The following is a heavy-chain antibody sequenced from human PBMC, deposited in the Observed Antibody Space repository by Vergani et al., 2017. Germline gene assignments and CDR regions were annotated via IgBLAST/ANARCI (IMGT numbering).Heavy chain of an antibody. CDR3: ARWDGFYCYYGMDV. CDR1: GYSFTSYW. Sequence: EVQLVQSGAEVKKPGESLRISCKGSGYSFTSYWISWARQMPGKGLEWMGRIDPSDSYTNYSPAFQGHVTISADKSISTAFLQWSSLKASDTAMYYCARWDGFYCYYGMDVWGQGTTVTVSS. D-gene: IGHD3-10*01. V-gene: IGHV5-10-1*03. CDR2: IDPSDSYT. J-gene: IGHJ6*02.